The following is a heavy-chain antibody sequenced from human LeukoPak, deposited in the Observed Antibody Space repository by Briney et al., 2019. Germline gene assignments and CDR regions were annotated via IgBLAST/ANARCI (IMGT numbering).Heavy chain of an antibody. CDR3: TREPLP. CDR2: FYGSGSA. V-gene: IGHV4-4*07. Sequence: PSETLSLTCTVSGGSINNYYWSWIRQPAGKGLEWIGRFYGSGSASYNPSLKSRVTMSVDTSKNQFSLKLTSLTAADTAVYYCTREPLPWGQGTLVTVSS. CDR1: GGSINNYY. J-gene: IGHJ5*02.